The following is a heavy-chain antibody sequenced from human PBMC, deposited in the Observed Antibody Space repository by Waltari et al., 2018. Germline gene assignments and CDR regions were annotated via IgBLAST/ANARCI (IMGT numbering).Heavy chain of an antibody. Sequence: EVQLVESGGGLIQPGGSLRLSCAASGFTVSSNYLSWVRQAPGKGLEWVSVIYSGDSTYYADSVKGRFTISRDNSKNTLYLQMNSLRAEDTAVYYCARAELERFLEWSYFDYWGQGTLVTVSS. CDR2: IYSGDST. CDR3: ARAELERFLEWSYFDY. J-gene: IGHJ4*02. CDR1: GFTVSSNY. V-gene: IGHV3-53*01. D-gene: IGHD3-3*01.